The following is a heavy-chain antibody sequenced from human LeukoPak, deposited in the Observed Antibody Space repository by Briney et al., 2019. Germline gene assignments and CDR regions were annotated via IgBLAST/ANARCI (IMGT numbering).Heavy chain of an antibody. CDR3: AKDYYDSSGYSYFDY. CDR1: GFTFDDYA. V-gene: IGHV3-9*01. Sequence: GGSLRLSCAASGFTFDDYAMHWVRQAPGKGLEWVSGISWNSDRIGYADSVKGRFTISRDNAKNSLYLQMNSLRAEGTALYYCAKDYYDSSGYSYFDYWGQGTLVTVSS. J-gene: IGHJ4*02. D-gene: IGHD3-22*01. CDR2: ISWNSDRI.